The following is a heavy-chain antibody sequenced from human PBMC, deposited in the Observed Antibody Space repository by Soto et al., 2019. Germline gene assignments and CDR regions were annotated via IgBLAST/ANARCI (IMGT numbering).Heavy chain of an antibody. J-gene: IGHJ6*02. D-gene: IGHD2-8*01. CDR2: ISAYNGNT. CDR1: GYTFTSYG. CDR3: ARFDLSWTNDVCDNLYYYYGMDV. V-gene: IGHV1-18*01. Sequence: ASVKVSCKASGYTFTSYGISWVRQAPGQGLEWMGWISAYNGNTNYAQKLQGRVTITTDTSTSTAYMELRSLRSDDTAVYYCARFDLSWTNDVCDNLYYYYGMDVWGQGTTVTVSS.